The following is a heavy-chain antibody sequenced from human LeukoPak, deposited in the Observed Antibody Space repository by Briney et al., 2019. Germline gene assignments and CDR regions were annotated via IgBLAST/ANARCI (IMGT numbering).Heavy chain of an antibody. J-gene: IGHJ1*01. CDR3: AGTSSVTAIQAEYFQH. D-gene: IGHD2-21*02. CDR2: IYYSGTT. CDR1: GGSISSSSYY. Sequence: PSETLSLTCTVSGGSISSSSYYWGWIRQPPGKGLEWIGTIYYSGTTYYNPSLKSRVTISADTSKNHFSLKLSSVTAADTAVYYCAGTSSVTAIQAEYFQHWGQGTLVTVSS. V-gene: IGHV4-39*02.